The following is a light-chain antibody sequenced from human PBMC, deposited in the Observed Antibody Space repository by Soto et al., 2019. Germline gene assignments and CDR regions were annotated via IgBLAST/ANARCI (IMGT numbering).Light chain of an antibody. J-gene: IGKJ2*01. Sequence: EIVMTQSPATLAVSPGERATLSCRASQSVRNHVAWYQQRVGQAPRLLMYDASTRAAGIPARFTGSGSGTQFSLFIDSLQSEDFAVYFCQQYDYWPTYTFGQGTKLEIQ. CDR2: DAS. V-gene: IGKV3-15*01. CDR3: QQYDYWPTYT. CDR1: QSVRNH.